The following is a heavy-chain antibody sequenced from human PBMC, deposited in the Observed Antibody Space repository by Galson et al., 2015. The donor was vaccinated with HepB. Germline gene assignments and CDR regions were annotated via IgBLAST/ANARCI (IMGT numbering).Heavy chain of an antibody. CDR1: GFTFSGYG. CDR3: ARGEYPRY. D-gene: IGHD2-21*01. J-gene: IGHJ4*02. CDR2: IGSTACT. Sequence: SLRLSCAVSGFTFSGYGMAWVRQAPGKRLEWVASIGSTACTYYADSVKGRFTISRDNAENTLFLQMDSRTVEDTAVYYCARGEYPRYWGQGTLVTVSS. V-gene: IGHV3-21*01.